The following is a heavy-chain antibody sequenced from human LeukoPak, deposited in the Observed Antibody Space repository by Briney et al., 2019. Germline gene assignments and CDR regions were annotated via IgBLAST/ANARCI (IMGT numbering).Heavy chain of an antibody. CDR3: ARVRANYGHYYHYGMDV. V-gene: IGHV4-30-2*01. D-gene: IGHD3-10*01. CDR2: IYHSGST. J-gene: IGHJ6*02. CDR1: GGSISSGGYS. Sequence: SETLSLTCAVSGGSISSGGYSWSWIRQPPGKGLEWIGYIYHSGSTYYNPSLKSRVTISVDRSKNQFSLQLNSVTPEDTAVYYCARVRANYGHYYHYGMDVWGQGTTVIVSS.